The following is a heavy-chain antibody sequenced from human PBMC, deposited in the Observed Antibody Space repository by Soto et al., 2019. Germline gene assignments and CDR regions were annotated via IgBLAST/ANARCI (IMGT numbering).Heavy chain of an antibody. CDR2: VYYSGST. Sequence: SETLSLTCTVSGGSISSGDYYWSWIRQPPGKGLEWIGYVYYSGSTSYNASLKSRTSISADPSNNQFSLKLHSLTAADTAVYFCGTMPIVVEPAPMDVWGPGTSVTVSS. CDR1: GGSISSGDYY. CDR3: GTMPIVVEPAPMDV. J-gene: IGHJ6*02. D-gene: IGHD2-2*01. V-gene: IGHV4-30-4*01.